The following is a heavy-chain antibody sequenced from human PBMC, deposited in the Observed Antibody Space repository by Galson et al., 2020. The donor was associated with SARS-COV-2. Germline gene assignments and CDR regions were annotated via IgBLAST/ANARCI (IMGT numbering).Heavy chain of an antibody. Sequence: SQTLSPTCTLSGGSISRSSYYWGWIRHPPGKGMEWIGSIYYSGSTYYNPSLKSRVTISVDTSKNQFSLKLSSVTAADTAVYYCARPRGGQNFDWYFDLWGRGTLVTVSS. CDR2: IYYSGST. CDR1: GGSISRSSYY. CDR3: ARPRGGQNFDWYFDL. J-gene: IGHJ2*01. D-gene: IGHD2-15*01. V-gene: IGHV4-39*01.